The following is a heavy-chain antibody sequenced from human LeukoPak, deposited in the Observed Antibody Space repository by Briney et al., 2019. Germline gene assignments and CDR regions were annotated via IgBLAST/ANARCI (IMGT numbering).Heavy chain of an antibody. D-gene: IGHD2-2*01. CDR3: ASSLPAAIGYYGMDV. CDR2: IDTNTGNP. J-gene: IGHJ6*02. CDR1: GYTFTNYT. Sequence: GASVKVSCKASGYTFTNYTLNWVRQAPGQGLEWMGWIDTNTGNPTYAQGFIGRFVFSLDTSVTTAYLQISSLKAEDTAVYYCASSLPAAIGYYGMDVWGQGTTVTVSS. V-gene: IGHV7-4-1*02.